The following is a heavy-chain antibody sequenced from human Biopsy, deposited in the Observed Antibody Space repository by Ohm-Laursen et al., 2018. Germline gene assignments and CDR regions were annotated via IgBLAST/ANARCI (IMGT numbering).Heavy chain of an antibody. V-gene: IGHV3-21*06. CDR3: ATELLPPGVGGPWLDS. J-gene: IGHJ5*01. CDR2: ISASSSYI. D-gene: IGHD3-10*01. Sequence: LRLSCAASGFTFSGFSMNWVRQAPGKGLEWVSSISASSSYIHYADSVKGRFTVSRDNTKNSLYLQMNSLRAADTAIYYCATELLPPGVGGPWLDSWGQGTPVTVSS. CDR1: GFTFSGFS.